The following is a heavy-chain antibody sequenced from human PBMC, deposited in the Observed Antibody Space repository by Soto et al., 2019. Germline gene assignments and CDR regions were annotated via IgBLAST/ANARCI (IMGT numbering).Heavy chain of an antibody. CDR1: GYTFTSYG. V-gene: IGHV1-18*01. D-gene: IGHD3-3*01. CDR2: ISAYNGNT. CDR3: ARAGDYDFWSGYHDFDY. J-gene: IGHJ4*02. Sequence: ASVKVSCKASGYTFTSYGISWVRQAPGQGLEWMGWISAYNGNTNYAQKLQGRVTMTTDTSTSTAYMELRSLRSDDTAVYYCARAGDYDFWSGYHDFDYWGQGTLVTVSS.